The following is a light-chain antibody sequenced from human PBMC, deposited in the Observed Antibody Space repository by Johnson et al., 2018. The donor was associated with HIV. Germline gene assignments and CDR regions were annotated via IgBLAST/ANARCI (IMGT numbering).Light chain of an antibody. CDR3: GIWDASLSPLYC. CDR1: SSNIENYF. J-gene: IGLJ1*01. CDR2: EDY. V-gene: IGLV1-51*02. Sequence: QPVLTQPPSVSAAPGQRVNISCSGHSSNIENYFVSWYQQLPGAAPRLLIYEDYKRPSGIPDRFSGSKSGASATLGITGLQTGDEADYYCGIWDASLSPLYCFGSGTTITVL.